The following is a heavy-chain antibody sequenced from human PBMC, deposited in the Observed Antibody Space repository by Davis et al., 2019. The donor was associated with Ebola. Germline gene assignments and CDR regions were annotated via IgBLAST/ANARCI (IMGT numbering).Heavy chain of an antibody. CDR2: IYWDDDK. J-gene: IGHJ5*02. D-gene: IGHD4-17*01. CDR3: AHKAYGSLANWFGP. CDR1: GFSLSTTGLG. V-gene: IGHV2-5*02. Sequence: SGPTLVKPPQTLTLTCSFSGFSLSTTGLGVGWIRQSPGKALEWLALIYWDDDKRYSPSLRSRLTISKDTSKNQVVLTITNMDRLDTGTYYCAHKAYGSLANWFGPWGQGTLVTVSS.